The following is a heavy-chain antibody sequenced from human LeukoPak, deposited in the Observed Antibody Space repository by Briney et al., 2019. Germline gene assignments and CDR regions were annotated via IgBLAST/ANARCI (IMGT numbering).Heavy chain of an antibody. CDR2: IYYSGST. CDR3: ARHVEIGAVVPMFHWFYA. Sequence: PSETLSLLRCLCCVHQQSQMDLCRWIRQPPGKGLEWIGDIYYSGSTNYNPSLKSRVTISVDTSKNQFSLKLSSVIAADAAVDYCARHVEIGAVVPMFHWFYAWGQGTLVTVSS. D-gene: IGHD5-24*01. J-gene: IGHJ5*02. V-gene: IGHV4-59*08. CDR1: CVHQQSQ.